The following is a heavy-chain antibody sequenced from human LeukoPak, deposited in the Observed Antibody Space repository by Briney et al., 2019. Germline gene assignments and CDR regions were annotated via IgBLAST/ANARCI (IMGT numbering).Heavy chain of an antibody. CDR3: ARGRGSDY. CDR2: INHDGSQK. Sequence: GGSLRLSCAASGFTFTSFWMGWVRQAPGKGLEWVANINHDGSQKYYVDSVKGRFTISRDNAKNSLYLQLYSLRAEDTAVYYCARGRGSDYWGQGTLVTVSS. J-gene: IGHJ4*02. D-gene: IGHD3-10*01. V-gene: IGHV3-7*01. CDR1: GFTFTSFW.